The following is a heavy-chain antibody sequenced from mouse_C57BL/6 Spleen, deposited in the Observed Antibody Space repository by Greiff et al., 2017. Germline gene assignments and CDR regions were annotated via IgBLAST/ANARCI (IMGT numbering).Heavy chain of an antibody. D-gene: IGHD1-1*01. CDR1: GYTFTDYN. V-gene: IGHV1-18*01. CDR2: INPNNGGT. J-gene: IGHJ1*03. CDR3: ASPHYSSSYWYFDV. Sequence: VQLQQSGPELVKPGASVKIPCKASGYTFTDYNMDWVKQSHGQSLEWIGDINPNNGGTIYNQKFKGKATLNVDKSSSTAYMALRSLTSEDTAVYYCASPHYSSSYWYFDVWGTGTTVTVSS.